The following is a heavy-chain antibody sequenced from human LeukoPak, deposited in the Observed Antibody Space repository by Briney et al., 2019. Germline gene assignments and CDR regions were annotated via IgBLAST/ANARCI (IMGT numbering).Heavy chain of an antibody. D-gene: IGHD2-2*02. CDR3: ARDLRDIVVVPAAIAGGFDP. Sequence: GRSLRLSCAASGFTFSSYAMHWVRQAPGKGLEWVAVISYDGSNKYYADSVKGRFTISRDNSKNTLYLQINSLRAEDTAVYYCARDLRDIVVVPAAIAGGFDPWGQGTLVTVSS. CDR1: GFTFSSYA. CDR2: ISYDGSNK. J-gene: IGHJ5*02. V-gene: IGHV3-30*04.